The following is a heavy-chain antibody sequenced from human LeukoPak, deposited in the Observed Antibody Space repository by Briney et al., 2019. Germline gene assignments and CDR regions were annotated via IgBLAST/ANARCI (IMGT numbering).Heavy chain of an antibody. D-gene: IGHD1-26*01. J-gene: IGHJ3*01. CDR2: THYSGNT. Sequence: SETLSLTCRVSDDSISSYYWNWIRQPPGEPLEWIGYTHYSGNTNYNPSLKSRVTTLVDMSKNQFSLKLSSVTAADTAVYYCARWGGTLNAFDVWGQGTLVTVSS. V-gene: IGHV4-59*08. CDR3: ARWGGTLNAFDV. CDR1: DDSISSYY.